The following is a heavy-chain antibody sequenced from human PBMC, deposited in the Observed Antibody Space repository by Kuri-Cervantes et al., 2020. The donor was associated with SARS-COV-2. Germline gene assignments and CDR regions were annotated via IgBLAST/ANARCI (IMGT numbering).Heavy chain of an antibody. V-gene: IGHV3-48*01. CDR1: GLTLSVYG. CDR2: ISSSSSPI. Sequence: GGSLRLSCAASGLTLSVYGLNWVRQAPGKGLEWVSYISSSSSPIHYADSVKGRFTISRDNAKKSLFLQMNSLRAEDTAVYYCASEVITNPSEKYAYYGLDVWGQGTTVTVSS. CDR3: ASEVITNPSEKYAYYGLDV. D-gene: IGHD1-26*01. J-gene: IGHJ6*02.